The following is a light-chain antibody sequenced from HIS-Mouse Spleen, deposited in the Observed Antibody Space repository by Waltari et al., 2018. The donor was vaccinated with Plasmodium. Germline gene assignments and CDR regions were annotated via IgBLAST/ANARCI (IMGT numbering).Light chain of an antibody. V-gene: IGKV3-15*01. CDR3: QQYNNWSFT. CDR1: QSVTSN. J-gene: IGKJ3*01. Sequence: EIVMTQSPATLSVSPGARATLSCRASQSVTSNFAWYQQKPGQAPRLLIYGASTRATGIPARFSGSGSGTEFTLTISSLQSEDFAVYYCQQYNNWSFTFGPGTKVDIK. CDR2: GAS.